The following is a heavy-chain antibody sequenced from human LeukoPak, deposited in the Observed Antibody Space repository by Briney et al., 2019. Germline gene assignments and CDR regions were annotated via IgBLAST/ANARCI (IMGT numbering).Heavy chain of an antibody. Sequence: SVKVSCKASGGTFSSYAISWVRQAPGQGLEWMGGIIPIFGTANYAQKFQGRVTITADESTSTAYMELSSLRSEDTAVYYCAREAADIVVVPAAMDWFDPWGQGTLVTVSS. CDR2: IIPIFGTA. V-gene: IGHV1-69*01. D-gene: IGHD2-2*01. CDR3: AREAADIVVVPAAMDWFDP. CDR1: GGTFSSYA. J-gene: IGHJ5*02.